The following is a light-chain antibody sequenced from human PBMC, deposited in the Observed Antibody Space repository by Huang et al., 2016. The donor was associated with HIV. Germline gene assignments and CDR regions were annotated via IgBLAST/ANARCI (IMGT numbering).Light chain of an antibody. J-gene: IGKJ2*01. CDR3: QQSFNTPPYT. CDR1: QTIITY. CDR2: GAS. V-gene: IGKV1-39*01. Sequence: DIQMTQSPSSLSASVGDRVTITCRASQTIITYLNWYQQKPGKAPTLLIYGASSLHSGVPSRFSGSGSGTDFTLTISSLQPDDFATYYCQQSFNTPPYTFGQGTKLEIK.